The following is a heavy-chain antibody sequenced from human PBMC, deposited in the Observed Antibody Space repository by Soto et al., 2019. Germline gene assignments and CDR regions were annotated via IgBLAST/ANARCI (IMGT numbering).Heavy chain of an antibody. V-gene: IGHV4-59*08. Sequence: SETLSLTCTVSGGSISSHYWSWIRQPPGKGLEWIGYIYSSGTTKYNPSLKSRLTIFVDTSKNQFSLNLSSVTAADTAVYYCVGHTGYNTGWTGYFEFWGQGTQVTAPQ. CDR2: IYSSGTT. D-gene: IGHD6-19*01. CDR3: VGHTGYNTGWTGYFEF. J-gene: IGHJ4*02. CDR1: GGSISSHY.